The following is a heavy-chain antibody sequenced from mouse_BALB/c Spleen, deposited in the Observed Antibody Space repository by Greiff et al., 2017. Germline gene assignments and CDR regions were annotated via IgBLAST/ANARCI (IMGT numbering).Heavy chain of an antibody. CDR3: ASCGRDY. CDR2: INPSNGRT. Sequence: QVQLQQPGAELVKPGASVKLSCKASGYTFTSYWMHWVKQRPGQGLEWIGEINPSNGRTNYNEKFKSKATLTVDKSSSTAYMQLSSLTSEDSAVYYCASCGRDYWGEGTTLTVAS. D-gene: IGHD4-1*01. V-gene: IGHV1S81*02. J-gene: IGHJ2*01. CDR1: GYTFTSYW.